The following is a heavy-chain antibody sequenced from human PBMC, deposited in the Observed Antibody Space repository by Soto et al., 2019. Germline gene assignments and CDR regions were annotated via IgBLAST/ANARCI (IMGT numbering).Heavy chain of an antibody. CDR2: IYSGGST. V-gene: IGHV3-66*01. CDR1: GFTVSSNY. Sequence: ESGGGLVPPGGSLRLSCAASGFTVSSNYMSWVRQAPGKGLEWVSVIYSGGSTYYADSVKGRFTISRDNSKNTLYLQMNSLRAEDTAVYYCARGIVVVPAASVFDPWGQGTLVTVSS. CDR3: ARGIVVVPAASVFDP. J-gene: IGHJ5*02. D-gene: IGHD2-2*01.